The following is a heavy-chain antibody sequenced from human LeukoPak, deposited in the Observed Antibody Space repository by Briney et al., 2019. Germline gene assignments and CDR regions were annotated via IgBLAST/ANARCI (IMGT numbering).Heavy chain of an antibody. CDR2: ISAYNGNT. V-gene: IGHV1-18*01. D-gene: IGHD3-10*01. CDR3: AVNYYGSGSLHWFDP. CDR1: GGTFTSYG. J-gene: IGHJ5*02. Sequence: ASVKVSCKASGGTFTSYGISWVRQAPGQGLEWMGWISAYNGNTNYAQKLQGRVTMTTDTSTSTAYMELRSLRSDDTAVYYCAVNYYGSGSLHWFDPWGQGTLVTVSS.